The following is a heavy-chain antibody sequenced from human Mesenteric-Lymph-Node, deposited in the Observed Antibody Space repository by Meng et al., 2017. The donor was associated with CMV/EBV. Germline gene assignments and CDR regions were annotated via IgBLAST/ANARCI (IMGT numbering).Heavy chain of an antibody. D-gene: IGHD3-10*01. V-gene: IGHV3-7*01. CDR3: ARGAGYYGSYFDY. Sequence: GESLKISCAASGFTFSFFWMGWVRQAPGKGLEWVANIKRDGSEKYYPGSVKGRFTISRDNAKNSLYLQMNSLRAEDTAVYYCARGAGYYGSYFDYWGQGTLVTVSS. CDR1: GFTFSFFW. J-gene: IGHJ4*02. CDR2: IKRDGSEK.